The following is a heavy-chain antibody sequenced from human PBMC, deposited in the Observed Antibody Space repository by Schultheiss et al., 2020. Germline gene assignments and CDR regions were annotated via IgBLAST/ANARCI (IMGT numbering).Heavy chain of an antibody. Sequence: SGPPLVKPTQTLTLTCTFSGFSLSTSGVGVGWIRQPPGKALEWLALIYWDDDKRYSTSLKTRLTISKDTSKNQVVLTMTNMDPVDTATYYCTRSNSSGPLDYWGQGTLVTVSS. CDR1: GFSLSTSGVG. J-gene: IGHJ4*02. V-gene: IGHV2-5*02. CDR2: IYWDDDK. CDR3: TRSNSSGPLDY. D-gene: IGHD3-22*01.